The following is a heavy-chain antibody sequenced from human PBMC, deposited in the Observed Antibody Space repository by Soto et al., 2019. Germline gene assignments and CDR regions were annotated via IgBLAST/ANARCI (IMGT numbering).Heavy chain of an antibody. D-gene: IGHD3-3*01. Sequence: ASVKVSCKASGYSFTGYYMHWVRQAPGQGLEWMGWINPNSGGTNYAQKFQGWVTMTRDTSISTAYMELSRLRSDDTAVYYCARGTAGDFWSGYYSSTYMDVWGKGTTVTAPQ. CDR1: GYSFTGYY. CDR2: INPNSGGT. V-gene: IGHV1-2*04. J-gene: IGHJ6*04. CDR3: ARGTAGDFWSGYYSSTYMDV.